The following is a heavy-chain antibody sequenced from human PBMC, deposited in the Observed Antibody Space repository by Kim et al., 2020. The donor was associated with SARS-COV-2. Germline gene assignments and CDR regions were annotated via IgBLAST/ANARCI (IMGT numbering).Heavy chain of an antibody. D-gene: IGHD3-16*02. CDR1: GFTFSSYS. J-gene: IGHJ4*02. V-gene: IGHV3-48*02. CDR3: ARPNPYYDYVWGSYRFPTIFDY. Sequence: GGSLRLSCAASGFTFSSYSMNWVRQAPGKGLEWVSYISSSSSTIYYADSVKGRFTISRDNAKNSLYLQMNSLRDEDTAVYYCARPNPYYDYVWGSYRFPTIFDYWGQGTLVTVSS. CDR2: ISSSSSTI.